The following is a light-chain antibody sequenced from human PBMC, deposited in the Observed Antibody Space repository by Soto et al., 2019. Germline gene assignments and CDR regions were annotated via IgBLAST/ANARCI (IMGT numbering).Light chain of an antibody. V-gene: IGKV4-1*01. CDR3: QEYTRAPYT. CDR2: WAS. Sequence: DIVVTQYQDSLAVSLGERSTISCKSSQNLFNGRNNPYFLAWYQQRPRQPNKLLLYWASTRESGVPDRFIGSSSRTDFTVTINSPQSEDVTVHYCQEYTRAPYTFGQGNRLDIK. J-gene: IGKJ2*01. CDR1: QNLFNGRNNPYF.